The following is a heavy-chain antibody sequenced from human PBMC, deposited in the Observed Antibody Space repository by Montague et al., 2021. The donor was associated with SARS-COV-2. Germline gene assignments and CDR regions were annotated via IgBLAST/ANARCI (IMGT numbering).Heavy chain of an antibody. CDR3: ASRGAGWFGSNPERFDY. D-gene: IGHD3-10*01. CDR2: IYHSGST. CDR1: GASISSSNW. V-gene: IGHV4-4*02. Sequence: SETLSLTCAVSGASISSSNWWSCFRQPPGKGLEWIGEIYHSGSTNYNPSLKSRVTISVDKSKNQFSLKLSSVTAADTAVYYCASRGAGWFGSNPERFDYWGQGTLVTVSS. J-gene: IGHJ4*02.